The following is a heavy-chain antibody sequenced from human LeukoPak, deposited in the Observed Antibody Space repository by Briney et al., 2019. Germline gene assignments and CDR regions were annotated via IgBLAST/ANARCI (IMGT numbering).Heavy chain of an antibody. CDR1: GFTFSSYS. V-gene: IGHV3-21*01. CDR3: AREPVVVVAATPSGRRSY. D-gene: IGHD2-15*01. CDR2: ISSSSSYI. Sequence: GGSLRLSCAASGFTFSSYSMNWVRQAPGKGLEWVSSISSSSSYIYYADSVKGRFTISRDNAKNSLYLQMNSLRVEDTAVYYCAREPVVVVAATPSGRRSYWGQGTLVTVSS. J-gene: IGHJ4*02.